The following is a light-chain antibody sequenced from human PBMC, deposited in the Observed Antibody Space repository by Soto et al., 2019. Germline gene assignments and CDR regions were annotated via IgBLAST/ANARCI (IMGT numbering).Light chain of an antibody. CDR1: TSDVGKYNL. Sequence: QSARTQPASVSGSPGQSITISCTGTTSDVGKYNLVSWYQHHPGKAPKLLIFEVTQRPSGVSNRFSGSKSGNTASLTITGLQAEDEADYYCCSYALSSTYVFGTGTKVTVL. CDR2: EVT. V-gene: IGLV2-23*02. J-gene: IGLJ1*01. CDR3: CSYALSSTYV.